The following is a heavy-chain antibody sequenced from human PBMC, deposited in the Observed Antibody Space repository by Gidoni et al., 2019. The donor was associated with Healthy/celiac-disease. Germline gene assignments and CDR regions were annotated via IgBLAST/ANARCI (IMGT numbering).Heavy chain of an antibody. Sequence: QVQLQESGPGLVKPSQTLSLTCTVSGGSIRSGDYYWSWIRQPPGKGLEWIGYIYYSGSTYYNPSLKSRVTISVDTSKNQFSLKLSSVTAADTAVYYCARGGVEYDSSGYIGTWFDPWGQGTLVTVSS. CDR2: IYYSGST. V-gene: IGHV4-30-4*01. CDR3: ARGGVEYDSSGYIGTWFDP. D-gene: IGHD3-22*01. CDR1: GGSIRSGDYY. J-gene: IGHJ5*02.